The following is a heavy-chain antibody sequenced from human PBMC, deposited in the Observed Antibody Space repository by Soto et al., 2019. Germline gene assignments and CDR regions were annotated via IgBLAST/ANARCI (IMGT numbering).Heavy chain of an antibody. Sequence: SETLSLTCTVSGGSISSSSYYWGWIRQPPGKGLEWIGSIYYSGSTYYNPSLKSRVTISVDTSKNQFSLKLSSVTAADTAVYYCATPTANHEIFGVAEWDVWGKGTTVTVSS. D-gene: IGHD3-3*01. J-gene: IGHJ6*04. CDR2: IYYSGST. V-gene: IGHV4-39*01. CDR3: ATPTANHEIFGVAEWDV. CDR1: GGSISSSSYY.